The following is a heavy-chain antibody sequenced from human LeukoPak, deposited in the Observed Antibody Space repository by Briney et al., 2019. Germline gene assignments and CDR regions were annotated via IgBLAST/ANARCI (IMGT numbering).Heavy chain of an antibody. CDR2: IYSGGST. CDR1: GFTVSSNY. CDR3: ARDHCSSTNCYWIDH. V-gene: IGHV3-66*01. D-gene: IGHD2-2*01. Sequence: PGGSLRLSCAASGFTVSSNYMSWVRQAPGKGLEWVSLIYSGGSTYYADSVKGRFTISRDNSQNTLYLQMNSLRSEDTAVYYCARDHCSSTNCYWIDHWGQGTLVTVSS. J-gene: IGHJ5*02.